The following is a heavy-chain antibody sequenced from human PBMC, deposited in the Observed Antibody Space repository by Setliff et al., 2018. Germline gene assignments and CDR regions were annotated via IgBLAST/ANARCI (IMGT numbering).Heavy chain of an antibody. Sequence: PSETLSLTCAVSGFPISSGYYWGWIRQPPGKGLEWIVNIHHSGKAYYNPSLKSRVTMSVDTSKNHVSLKLSSVTAADTAVYYCAKGGGRYHSASWGQGMLVTVSS. J-gene: IGHJ4*02. CDR1: GFPISSGYY. CDR3: AKGGGRYHSAS. CDR2: IHHSGKA. D-gene: IGHD1-26*01. V-gene: IGHV4-38-2*01.